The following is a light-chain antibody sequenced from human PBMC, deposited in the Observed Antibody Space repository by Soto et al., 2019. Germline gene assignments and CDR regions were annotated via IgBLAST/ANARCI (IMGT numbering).Light chain of an antibody. Sequence: QSALTQPASVSGSPGQSITISCTGTSSDIGGYNFVAWYQQHPGKAPKLMIYEVSNRPSGVSNRFSGSKSGNTASLTISGLQAEDEADYYCSSYTSSITVVIGGGTKVTVL. CDR2: EVS. CDR3: SSYTSSITVV. J-gene: IGLJ2*01. CDR1: SSDIGGYNF. V-gene: IGLV2-14*01.